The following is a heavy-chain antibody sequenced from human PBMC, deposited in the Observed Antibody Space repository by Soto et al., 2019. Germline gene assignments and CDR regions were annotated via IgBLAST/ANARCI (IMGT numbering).Heavy chain of an antibody. D-gene: IGHD3-10*01. CDR3: ARGPYGSCHYQYYYGMDV. Sequence: SETLSLTCNVSGVSIHNSHSFWAWIRQPHVRGLQFIASVYHNGGAHYNSSLKSRVTISVDRSKNQFSLKLSSVTAADTAVYYCARGPYGSCHYQYYYGMDVWGQGTTLTVSS. J-gene: IGHJ6*02. CDR2: VYHNGGA. V-gene: IGHV4-39*07. CDR1: GVSIHNSHSF.